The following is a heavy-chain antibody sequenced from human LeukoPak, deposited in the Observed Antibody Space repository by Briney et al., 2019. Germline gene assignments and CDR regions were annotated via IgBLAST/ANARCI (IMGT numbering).Heavy chain of an antibody. J-gene: IGHJ6*02. CDR2: MNPNSGNT. CDR1: GYTFTSYD. D-gene: IGHD1-26*01. Sequence: GASVKVSCKASGYTFTSYDINWVRQATGQGLEWMGWMNPNSGNTGYAQKFQGRVTMTRNTSISTAYMELSGLRSEDTAVYYCARGRELLSYYYYGMDVWGQGTTVTVSS. V-gene: IGHV1-8*01. CDR3: ARGRELLSYYYYGMDV.